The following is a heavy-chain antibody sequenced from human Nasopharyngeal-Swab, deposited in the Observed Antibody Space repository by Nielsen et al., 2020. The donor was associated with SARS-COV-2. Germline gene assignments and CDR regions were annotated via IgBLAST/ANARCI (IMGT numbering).Heavy chain of an antibody. J-gene: IGHJ3*02. D-gene: IGHD3-22*01. CDR3: AREGPPWLSAFDI. Sequence: AETRSLTCAVYGGALSGYDGSWIRKPPGKGLEWIGEINHSGSTNYNPSLKSRVTISVGTSKNQFSLKQSSVTATDTAVYYCAREGPPWLSAFDIWGQGTIVTVSS. CDR2: INHSGST. V-gene: IGHV4-34*01. CDR1: GGALSGYD.